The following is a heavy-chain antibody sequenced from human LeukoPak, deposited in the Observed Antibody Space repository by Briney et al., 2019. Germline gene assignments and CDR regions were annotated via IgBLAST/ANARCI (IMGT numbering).Heavy chain of an antibody. V-gene: IGHV3-7*01. CDR1: GFTFSSYW. J-gene: IGHJ4*02. D-gene: IGHD2-8*01. CDR3: VRENNGAY. Sequence: GGSLRLSCAASGFTFSSYWMSWVRQAPGKGLERVANIKEDGSKIYYVDSVKGRFTISRDNARNSLYLQMDSLGAEDTDVYYCVRENNGAYWGQGTLVTVSS. CDR2: IKEDGSKI.